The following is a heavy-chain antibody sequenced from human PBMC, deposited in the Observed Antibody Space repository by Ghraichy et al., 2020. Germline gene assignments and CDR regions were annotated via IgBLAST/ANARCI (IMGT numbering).Heavy chain of an antibody. Sequence: SVKVSCKASGFPFSSSAMQWVRQARGQRLEWIGWIVVGSGDTNYAQRFQERVTITRDMSRSTAYMELSSLRSADTAGYYCAADNYDSSGYQGLWGQGTLVTVSS. J-gene: IGHJ4*02. D-gene: IGHD3-22*01. CDR2: IVVGSGDT. CDR3: AADNYDSSGYQGL. CDR1: GFPFSSSA. V-gene: IGHV1-58*02.